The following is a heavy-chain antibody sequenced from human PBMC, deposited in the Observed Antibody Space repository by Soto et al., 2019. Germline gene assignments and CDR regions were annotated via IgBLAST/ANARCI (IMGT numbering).Heavy chain of an antibody. CDR1: GYTFTTYY. CDR3: ARGGPVLATRGRVDY. V-gene: IGHV1-46*01. J-gene: IGHJ4*02. D-gene: IGHD3-16*01. Sequence: QVQLVQSGAEVKRPGASVKVSCKASGYTFTTYYMHWVRQAPGQGLEWMGVIHYSGATPTYAQKVQGRVTMARDTSTSTVYVELSSLTSEDTAVYYCARGGPVLATRGRVDYWGQRTLGTVSS. CDR2: IHYSGATP.